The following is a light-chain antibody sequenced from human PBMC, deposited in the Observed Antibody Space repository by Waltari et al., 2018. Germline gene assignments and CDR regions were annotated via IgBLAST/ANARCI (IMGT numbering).Light chain of an antibody. J-gene: IGKJ2*01. CDR1: QSVLYRSNNKKY. V-gene: IGKV4-1*01. CDR2: WAS. CDR3: QQYYNSQYT. Sequence: DIVMTQFPDSLAVSLGERATINCKSSQSVLYRSNNKKYIAWYKQKPGQHPKQRFYWASTRVSGVPDRFSGSGYGTDFTLTISCLQAEDVAVYYCQQYYNSQYTLGQGTKLEI.